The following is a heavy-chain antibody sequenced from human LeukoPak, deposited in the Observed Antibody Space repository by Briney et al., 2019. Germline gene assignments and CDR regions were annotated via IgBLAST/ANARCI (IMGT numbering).Heavy chain of an antibody. Sequence: SETLSLTCTVSGDSISTYYWSWIRQPPGKGLEWIGYIYYTGSTNYNPSLKSRVTMSVDTSKNQFSLKLRSVTAADTAVYYCARGGGYETPRVFDYWGQGTLVTVSS. CDR2: IYYTGST. CDR3: ARGGGYETPRVFDY. D-gene: IGHD5-12*01. CDR1: GDSISTYY. J-gene: IGHJ4*02. V-gene: IGHV4-59*01.